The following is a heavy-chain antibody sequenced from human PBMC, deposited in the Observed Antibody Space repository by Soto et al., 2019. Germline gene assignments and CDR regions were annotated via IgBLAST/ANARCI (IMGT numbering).Heavy chain of an antibody. CDR1: GGSFSGYY. J-gene: IGHJ2*01. CDR3: ARERHDILTGPPCVWYFDL. V-gene: IGHV4-34*01. Sequence: QVQLQQWVAGPLRPLETLSLTCGVSGGSFSGYYWAWIRQSPGKGLEWIGEINDRGSINYNPSLKSRVSISVGTSKNHYSLKLRSVTAADTAVYYCARERHDILTGPPCVWYFDLWGRGTLVTVSS. CDR2: INDRGSI. D-gene: IGHD3-9*01.